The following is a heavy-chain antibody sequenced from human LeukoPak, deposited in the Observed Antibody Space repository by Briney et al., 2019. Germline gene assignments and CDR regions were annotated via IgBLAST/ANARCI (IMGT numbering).Heavy chain of an antibody. CDR3: APFCSSTSCYPGA. CDR1: GGSISSSSYY. D-gene: IGHD2-2*01. Sequence: SETLSLTCTVSGGSISSSSYYWGWIRQPPGKGLEWIGSIYYSGSTYYNPSLKSRVTMSVDRSEKQFSLKLSSVTAADTAVYCGAPFCSSTSCYPGAWGQGTLVTVSS. V-gene: IGHV4-39*07. CDR2: IYYSGST. J-gene: IGHJ4*02.